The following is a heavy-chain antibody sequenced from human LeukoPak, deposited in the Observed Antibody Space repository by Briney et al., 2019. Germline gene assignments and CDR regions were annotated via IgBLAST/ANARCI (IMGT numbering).Heavy chain of an antibody. CDR1: GFTFSDYY. Sequence: GGSLRLSCAASGFTFSDYYMSWIRQAPGKGLEWVSYISSSSSYTNYADSVKGRFTISRDNAKNSLYLQMNSLRAEDTAVYYCARLRDYFTHAFDIWGQGTMVTVSS. J-gene: IGHJ3*02. CDR2: ISSSSSYT. D-gene: IGHD3-10*01. V-gene: IGHV3-11*06. CDR3: ARLRDYFTHAFDI.